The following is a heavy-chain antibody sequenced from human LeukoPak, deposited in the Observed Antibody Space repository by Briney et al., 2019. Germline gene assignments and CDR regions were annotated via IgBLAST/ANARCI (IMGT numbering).Heavy chain of an antibody. Sequence: PGGSLRLSCAASGFTFSSYAMSWVRQAPGKGLEWVSAISGSGGGTYYADSVKGRFTISRDNSKNTLYLQMNSLRAEDTAVYYCAKGKLLVSWVDYWGQGTLVTVSS. CDR2: ISGSGGGT. CDR1: GFTFSSYA. D-gene: IGHD6-6*01. J-gene: IGHJ4*02. V-gene: IGHV3-23*01. CDR3: AKGKLLVSWVDY.